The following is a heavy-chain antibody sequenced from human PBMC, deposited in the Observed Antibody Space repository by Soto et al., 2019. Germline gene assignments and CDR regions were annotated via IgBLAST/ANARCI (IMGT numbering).Heavy chain of an antibody. CDR1: GFTFRCFT. D-gene: IGHD2-21*01. CDR2: VSNNSAYI. CDR3: KRHASRDCCAWGRFDA. V-gene: IGHV3-21*01. Sequence: PGGSLRLSCAASGFTFRCFTMHWVRQAPGKGLEWVSTVSNNSAYIYYTDALKGRFTVSRDNAKNSLHLQMNSLRAEDTAVYYCKRHASRDCCAWGRFDAWGPGTPVTVSS. J-gene: IGHJ5*02.